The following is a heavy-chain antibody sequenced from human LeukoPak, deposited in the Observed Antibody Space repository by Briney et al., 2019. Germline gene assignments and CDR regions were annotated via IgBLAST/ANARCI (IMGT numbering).Heavy chain of an antibody. V-gene: IGHV3-21*01. CDR2: ISSSSSYI. CDR1: GFTFSSYS. Sequence: PGGSLRLSCAASGFTFSSYSMNWVRQAPGKGLEWVSSISSSSSYICYADSVKGRFTISRDNVKNSLYLQMNSLRAEDTAVYYCARGPNMNGDYWGQGTLVTVSS. CDR3: ARGPNMNGDY. D-gene: IGHD2/OR15-2a*01. J-gene: IGHJ4*02.